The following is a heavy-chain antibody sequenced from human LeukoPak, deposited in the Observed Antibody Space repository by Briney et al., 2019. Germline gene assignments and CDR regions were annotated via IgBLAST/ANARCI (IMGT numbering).Heavy chain of an antibody. CDR1: GFIFSDYY. D-gene: IGHD2-15*01. J-gene: IGHJ4*02. CDR3: ARYSGGVFDS. V-gene: IGHV3-11*01. CDR2: ITSSGSTI. Sequence: GGSLRLSCAASGFIFSDYYMTWIRQAPGKGLEWVSYITSSGSTIYYVDSVKGRFTSSRDNAKNSLYLQMNSLRVEDMAVYYCARYSGGVFDSWGQGTLVTVSS.